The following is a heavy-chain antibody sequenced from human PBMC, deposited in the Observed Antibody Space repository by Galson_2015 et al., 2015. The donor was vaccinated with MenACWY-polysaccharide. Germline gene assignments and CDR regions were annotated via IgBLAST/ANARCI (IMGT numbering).Heavy chain of an antibody. CDR2: IKKDGTEK. CDR1: GFTFSTYW. J-gene: IGHJ4*02. D-gene: IGHD4-23*01. V-gene: IGHV3-7*04. CDR3: ARVRGPTVATWYFDY. Sequence: SLRLSCAASGFTFSTYWMTWVRQAPGKGLEWVANIKKDGTEKYYADSVKGRFTISRDNAKNSLDLQMDSLRDEDTAVYYCARVRGPTVATWYFDYWGQGTLVTVSS.